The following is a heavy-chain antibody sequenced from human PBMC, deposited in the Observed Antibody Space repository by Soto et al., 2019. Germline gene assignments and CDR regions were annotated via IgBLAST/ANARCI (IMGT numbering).Heavy chain of an antibody. V-gene: IGHV4-39*01. CDR3: GKVLVGATGHTDSDS. CDR1: GGSIYTSGYY. J-gene: IGHJ4*02. CDR2: IDYNGVT. Sequence: SETLSLTCTVSGGSIYTSGYYWGCFRQPPGRGLEWIGNIDYNGVTYSNPSLKSRVTISRDTSKNQFSLKLTSVTAADTALYYCGKVLVGATGHTDSDSWGPGTLVTVSS. D-gene: IGHD2-15*01.